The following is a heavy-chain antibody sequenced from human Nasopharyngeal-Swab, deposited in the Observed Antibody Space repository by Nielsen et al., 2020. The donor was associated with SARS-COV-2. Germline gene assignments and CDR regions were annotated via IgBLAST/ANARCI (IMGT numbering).Heavy chain of an antibody. V-gene: IGHV1-69*01. CDR3: ASGHTNGYPYHSYYYMDV. D-gene: IGHD2-8*01. J-gene: IGHJ6*03. CDR2: IIPIFGTA. Sequence: WVRQAPGQGLEWMGGIIPIFGTANYAQKFQGRVTITADESTSTAYMELSSLRSEDTAVYYCASGHTNGYPYHSYYYMDVWGKGTTVTVSS.